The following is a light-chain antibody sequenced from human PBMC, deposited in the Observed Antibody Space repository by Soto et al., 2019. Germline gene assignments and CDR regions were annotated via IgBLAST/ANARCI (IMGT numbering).Light chain of an antibody. Sequence: DIQMTQYPSTLSGSVGDRVTNTCVASQAISSWLAWYQQKPGKAPKLLIYKASTLKSGVPSRFSGSGSGTEFTLTISSLQPDDFATYYCQHYNSYSEAFGQGTKVDI. J-gene: IGKJ1*01. V-gene: IGKV1-5*03. CDR1: QAISSW. CDR3: QHYNSYSEA. CDR2: KAS.